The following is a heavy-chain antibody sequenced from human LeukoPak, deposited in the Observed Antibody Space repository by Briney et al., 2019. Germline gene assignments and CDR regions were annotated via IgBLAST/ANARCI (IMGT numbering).Heavy chain of an antibody. Sequence: SETLSLTCTVSGDSIRNYYWSWIRQPPGNGLEWIGYIYNSGRTNYNPSLKSRVTISADTSKNQVSLTLSSVTAADTAVYYCARHPELYFFDYWGQGTLVTVSS. D-gene: IGHD3-10*01. CDR2: IYNSGRT. CDR3: ARHPELYFFDY. J-gene: IGHJ4*02. V-gene: IGHV4-59*08. CDR1: GDSIRNYY.